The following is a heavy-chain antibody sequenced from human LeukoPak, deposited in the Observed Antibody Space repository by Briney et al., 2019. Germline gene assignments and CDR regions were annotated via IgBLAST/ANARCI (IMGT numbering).Heavy chain of an antibody. D-gene: IGHD2/OR15-2a*01. CDR1: GFTFSNYW. Sequence: GGSLRLSCATSGFTFSNYWMHWVRQVPGKGPVWVSRIQGDGSTTRHADSVKGRFTVSRDNAKNTLYLQMNSLRAEDMAVYYCVRGVFSYTISSYYGDYWGQGALVTVSS. CDR2: IQGDGSTT. V-gene: IGHV3-74*01. CDR3: VRGVFSYTISSYYGDY. J-gene: IGHJ4*02.